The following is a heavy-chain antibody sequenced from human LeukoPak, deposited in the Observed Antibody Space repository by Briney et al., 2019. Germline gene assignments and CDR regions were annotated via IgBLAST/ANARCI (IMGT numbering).Heavy chain of an antibody. D-gene: IGHD6-19*01. V-gene: IGHV3-33*01. CDR3: ARLGRRAAVAGPFDY. Sequence: PGGSLRLSCAASGFTFSSYGMHWVRQAPGKGLEWVAVIWYDGSNKYYAGSVKGRFTISRDNSKNTLYLQMNSLRAEDTAVYYCARLGRRAAVAGPFDYWGQGTLVTVSS. J-gene: IGHJ4*02. CDR1: GFTFSSYG. CDR2: IWYDGSNK.